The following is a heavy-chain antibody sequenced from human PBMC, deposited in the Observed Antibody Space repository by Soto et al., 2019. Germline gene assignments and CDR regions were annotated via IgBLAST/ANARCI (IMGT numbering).Heavy chain of an antibody. D-gene: IGHD3-3*01. Sequence: QLQLQESGPGLVKPSETLSRTCTVSGGSISSTDYYWGWVHQPPGEGLEWIGNIYYSGNTFQNPSLKSRVTMSVDATKNQFSLRLTSVTAADTAVYFCARRVIILHAFDIWGQGTMVTVSS. J-gene: IGHJ3*02. V-gene: IGHV4-39*01. CDR1: GGSISSTDYY. CDR2: IYYSGNT. CDR3: ARRVIILHAFDI.